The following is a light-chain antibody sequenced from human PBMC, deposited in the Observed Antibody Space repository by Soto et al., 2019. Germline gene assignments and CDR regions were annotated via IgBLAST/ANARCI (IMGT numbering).Light chain of an antibody. V-gene: IGKV1-8*01. Sequence: AIRMTQYPSSFSASTGDRVTVTCLASQGIGTYLVWYQQKSGKAPTVLIYASSTLQTGVPSRFSGSGSGTDFTLTISSLQPEDFATYYCQQSYSSPPTFGQGTKVDI. J-gene: IGKJ1*01. CDR3: QQSYSSPPT. CDR1: QGIGTY. CDR2: ASS.